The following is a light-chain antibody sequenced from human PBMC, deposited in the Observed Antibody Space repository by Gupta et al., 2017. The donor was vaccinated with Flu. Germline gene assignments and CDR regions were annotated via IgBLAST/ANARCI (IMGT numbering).Light chain of an antibody. CDR1: QDVAKY. CDR3: QQEDLVGYT. J-gene: IGKJ2*01. V-gene: IGKV1-33*01. CDR2: DVS. Sequence: DIQMTQSPSSLSASIGDRVTISCQASQDVAKYLNWFQQKPGKAPKVLIYDVSNLQTGVPSRFSGSGSGTNFVLTITSLQPEDFATYYCQQEDLVGYTVGQGTTVDIK.